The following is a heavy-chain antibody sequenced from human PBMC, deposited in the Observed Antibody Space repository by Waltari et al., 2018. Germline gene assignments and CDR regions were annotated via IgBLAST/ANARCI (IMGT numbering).Heavy chain of an antibody. Sequence: EVQLVQSGAEVKKPGESLKISCKGSGYSFTSYWIGWVRQMPGKGLEWMGLLYPGDSDTRYSPSFQVQVTISADKPISTAYLQWSSLKASDTAMYYCASSHAPYYYGSGSYPAFGYWGQGTLVTVSS. J-gene: IGHJ4*02. CDR1: GYSFTSYW. D-gene: IGHD3-10*01. V-gene: IGHV5-51*01. CDR3: ASSHAPYYYGSGSYPAFGY. CDR2: LYPGDSDT.